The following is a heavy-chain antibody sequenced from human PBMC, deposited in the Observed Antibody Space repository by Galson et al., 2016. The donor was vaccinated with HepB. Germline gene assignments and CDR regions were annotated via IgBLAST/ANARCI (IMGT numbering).Heavy chain of an antibody. V-gene: IGHV3-53*01. CDR1: EFTVSSNY. CDR3: ATTRLLDN. CDR2: IYSGGDT. J-gene: IGHJ4*02. Sequence: SLRLSCAASEFTVSSNYMAWVRQAPGKGLEWVSIIYSGGDTYYAHPGKGRFTISRDNPKNTVSLQMNSLRAEDTAGYYCATTRLLDNWGQGILVTVSS.